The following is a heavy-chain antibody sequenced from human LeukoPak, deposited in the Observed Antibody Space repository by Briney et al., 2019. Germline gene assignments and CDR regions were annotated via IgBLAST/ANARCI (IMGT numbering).Heavy chain of an antibody. J-gene: IGHJ4*02. Sequence: SQTLSLTCAISGDSVSSNSAAWGWIRQSPSRGLEWLGRTYYRSGWYNDYALSVKSRITINPDTSKNQVSLKLNSVTPEDTAVYYCSIELAWAPPDYWGQGTLVTVSS. CDR3: SIELAWAPPDY. CDR2: TYYRSGWYN. V-gene: IGHV6-1*01. CDR1: GDSVSSNSAA. D-gene: IGHD7-27*01.